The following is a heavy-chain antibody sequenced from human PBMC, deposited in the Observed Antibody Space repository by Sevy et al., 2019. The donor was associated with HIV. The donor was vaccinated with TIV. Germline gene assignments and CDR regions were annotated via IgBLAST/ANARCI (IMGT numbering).Heavy chain of an antibody. J-gene: IGHJ4*02. CDR3: ARTMNSDGYNSFPLDY. Sequence: GESLKISCKGSGYSFTSYWIGWVRQMPGKGLAWMGIIYPGDSDTRYSPSFQGQVTISADKSISTAYLQWSSLKASDTAMYYCARTMNSDGYNSFPLDYWGQGTLVTVSS. D-gene: IGHD5-12*01. CDR1: GYSFTSYW. V-gene: IGHV5-51*01. CDR2: IYPGDSDT.